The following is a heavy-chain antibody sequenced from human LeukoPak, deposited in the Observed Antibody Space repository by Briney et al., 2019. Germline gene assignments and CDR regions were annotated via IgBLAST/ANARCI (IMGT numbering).Heavy chain of an antibody. Sequence: QPGGSLRLSCEASGFTFGSHAMYWVRQAPGKGLEWVAGIFGSGGSPHYADPVKGRFTISRDNSRNTVYLQINSLRAEDTAVYHCGKTTVGYSSGQKPAWPVDYWGQGTLVTVSS. CDR3: GKTTVGYSSGQKPAWPVDY. V-gene: IGHV3-23*01. D-gene: IGHD5-18*01. CDR2: IFGSGGSP. J-gene: IGHJ4*02. CDR1: GFTFGSHA.